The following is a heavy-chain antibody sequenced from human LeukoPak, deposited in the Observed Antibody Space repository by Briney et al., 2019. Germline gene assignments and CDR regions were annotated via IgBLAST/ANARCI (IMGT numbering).Heavy chain of an antibody. J-gene: IGHJ5*02. Sequence: ASVKVSCKASGYTFTSYAISWVRQAPGQGLEWMGWISAYNGNTNYAQKLQGRVTMTTDTSTSTAYMELRSLRSDDTAVYYCARVPAIQLWLYSWFDPWGQGTLVTVSS. V-gene: IGHV1-18*01. CDR2: ISAYNGNT. CDR3: ARVPAIQLWLYSWFDP. D-gene: IGHD5-18*01. CDR1: GYTFTSYA.